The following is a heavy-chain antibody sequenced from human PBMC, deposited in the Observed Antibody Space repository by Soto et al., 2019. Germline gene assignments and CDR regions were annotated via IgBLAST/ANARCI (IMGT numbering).Heavy chain of an antibody. CDR1: GFTVSSYG. V-gene: IGHV3-30*03. D-gene: IGHD2-8*02. J-gene: IGHJ4*02. CDR3: TGEVASGY. CDR2: ISRDGGTK. Sequence: QVQLVESGGGVVQPGRSLRLSCAVYGFTVSSYGMHWVRQAPGKGLEWVAVISRDGGTKFYADSVKGRFTISKDNSRNTLFLEMNSLRGDDIAVYYCTGEVASGYWGQGTLVTVSS.